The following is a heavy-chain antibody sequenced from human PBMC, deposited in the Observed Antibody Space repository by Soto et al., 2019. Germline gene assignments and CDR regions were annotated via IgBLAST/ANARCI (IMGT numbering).Heavy chain of an antibody. CDR3: AKDKASSSWVPDY. D-gene: IGHD6-13*01. V-gene: IGHV3-30*18. CDR1: GFTFSSYG. Sequence: GGSLRLSCAASGFTFSSYGMHWVRQAPGKGLEWVAVISYDGSNKYYADSVKGRFTISRDNSKNTLYLQMNSLRAEDTAVYYCAKDKASSSWVPDYWGQGTLVTVSS. CDR2: ISYDGSNK. J-gene: IGHJ4*02.